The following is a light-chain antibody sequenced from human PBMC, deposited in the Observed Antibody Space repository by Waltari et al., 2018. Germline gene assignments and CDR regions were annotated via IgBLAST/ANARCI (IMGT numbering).Light chain of an antibody. V-gene: IGKV1-NL1*01. CDR3: QQSYSNPPWT. CDR1: QGISNS. CDR2: AAS. Sequence: DIQMTQSPSSLSASVGDRVTITCRASQGISNSLAWYQQKPGTAPKLLLYAASRLESGVPSRFSGSGSGTDYTLTISSLQTEDFATYYCQQSYSNPPWTFGQGTKVEIK. J-gene: IGKJ1*01.